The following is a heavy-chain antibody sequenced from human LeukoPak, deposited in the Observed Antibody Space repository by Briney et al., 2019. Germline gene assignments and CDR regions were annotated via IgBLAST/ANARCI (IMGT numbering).Heavy chain of an antibody. V-gene: IGHV1-18*01. J-gene: IGHJ3*02. CDR1: GYTFTSYG. CDR3: ARGLQENLAWLQAFSAFDI. CDR2: ISAYNGDT. D-gene: IGHD6-19*01. Sequence: GASVKVSCKASGYTFTSYGISWVRQAPGQGLEWMGWISAYNGDTNYAQKLQGRVTMTTDTSTSTAYMELRSLRSDDTAVYYYARGLQENLAWLQAFSAFDIWGQGTMVTVSS.